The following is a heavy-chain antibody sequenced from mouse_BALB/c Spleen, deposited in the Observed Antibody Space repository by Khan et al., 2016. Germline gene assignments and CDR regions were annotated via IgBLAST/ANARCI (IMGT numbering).Heavy chain of an antibody. CDR2: IVPRSGYI. V-gene: IGHV1-4*02. Sequence: QVQLQQSAVELAGPGASVKMSCRASGYTFTSHTLQWITQRPGQGLEWIGYIVPRSGYIEYNQKFKDKTTLTADKSSNTAYMQLNSLTSEDSAVYYCAREVIVTAVFDFWGQGTTLTVSS. CDR3: AREVIVTAVFDF. D-gene: IGHD1-2*01. CDR1: GYTFTSHT. J-gene: IGHJ2*01.